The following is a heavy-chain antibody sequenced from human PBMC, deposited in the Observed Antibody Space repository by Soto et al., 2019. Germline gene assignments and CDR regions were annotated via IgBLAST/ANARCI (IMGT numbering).Heavy chain of an antibody. CDR2: IYHSGST. CDR3: ARGGDTTKVDY. CDR1: GGSISSGGYS. Sequence: PSETLSLTCAVSGGSISSGGYSWSWIRQPPGKGLEWIGYIYHSGSTYYNPSLKSRVTISVDRSKNQFSLKLRSVTAADTAVYYCARGGDTTKVDYWGQGTLVTVSS. D-gene: IGHD3-16*01. V-gene: IGHV4-30-2*01. J-gene: IGHJ4*02.